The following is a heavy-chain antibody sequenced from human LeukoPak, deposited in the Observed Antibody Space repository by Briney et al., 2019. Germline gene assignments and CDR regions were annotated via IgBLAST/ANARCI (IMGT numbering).Heavy chain of an antibody. Sequence: SETLSLTCTVSAVSFSSYYWTWIRQPPGKGLEWIGSIYYSGSTYYNPSLKSRVTISVDTSKNQFSLQLNSVTPEDTAVYYCARRTDDYNYLDYWGQGTLVTVSS. D-gene: IGHD5-24*01. CDR3: ARRTDDYNYLDY. CDR1: AVSFSSYY. CDR2: IYYSGST. V-gene: IGHV4-59*05. J-gene: IGHJ4*02.